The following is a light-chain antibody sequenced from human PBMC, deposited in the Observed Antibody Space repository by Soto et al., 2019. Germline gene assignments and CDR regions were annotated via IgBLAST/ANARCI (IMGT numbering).Light chain of an antibody. CDR2: DAS. J-gene: IGKJ1*01. CDR1: QSVSSY. Sequence: EIVLTQSPGTLSLSPGARATLSCRASQSVSSYLAWYQQKPGQAPRLLIFDASTRATGIPARFSGSGSGTDFTLTISSLEPEDFAVYYCQQRSNWPPWTFGQGTKVDIK. V-gene: IGKV3-11*01. CDR3: QQRSNWPPWT.